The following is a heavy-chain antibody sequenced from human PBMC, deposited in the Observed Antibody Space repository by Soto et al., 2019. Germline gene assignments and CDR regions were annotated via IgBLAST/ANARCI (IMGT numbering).Heavy chain of an antibody. CDR1: GGSVSSGSYY. J-gene: IGHJ6*02. V-gene: IGHV4-61*01. D-gene: IGHD3-9*01. CDR3: AGVYYYILTGYYWGPPPVYYYGMDV. CDR2: IYYSGST. Sequence: PSETLSLTCTVSGGSVSSGSYYWSWIRQPPGKGLEWIGYIYYSGSTNYNPSLKSRVTISVDTSKNQFSLKLSPVTAADTAGYYCAGVYYYILTGYYWGPPPVYYYGMDVWGQGTTVTVSS.